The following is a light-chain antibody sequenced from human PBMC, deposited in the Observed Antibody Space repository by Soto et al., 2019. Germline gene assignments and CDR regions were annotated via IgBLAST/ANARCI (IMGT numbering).Light chain of an antibody. Sequence: DIQLTQPPSFLFPFLGESVTITCRASQVISTSLAWYQVKPGKAPKLLIYAASTLESGVPSRFSATVSGTEFSLTITSLQPEDFATYYCQQLFDSPITFGQGTRLEI. CDR3: QQLFDSPIT. CDR1: QVISTS. V-gene: IGKV1-9*01. J-gene: IGKJ5*01. CDR2: AAS.